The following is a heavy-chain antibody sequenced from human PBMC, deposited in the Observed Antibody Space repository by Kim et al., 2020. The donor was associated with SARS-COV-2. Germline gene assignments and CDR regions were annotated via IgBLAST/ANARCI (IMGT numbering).Heavy chain of an antibody. CDR3: ARDWAVGATLGYYYYGMDV. Sequence: GGSLRLSCAASGFTFSSYSMNWVRQAPGKGLEWVSYISSSSSTIYYADSVKGRFTISRDNAKNSLYLQMNSLRDEDTAVYYCARDWAVGATLGYYYYGMDVWGQGTTVTVSS. D-gene: IGHD1-26*01. V-gene: IGHV3-48*02. CDR2: ISSSSSTI. CDR1: GFTFSSYS. J-gene: IGHJ6*02.